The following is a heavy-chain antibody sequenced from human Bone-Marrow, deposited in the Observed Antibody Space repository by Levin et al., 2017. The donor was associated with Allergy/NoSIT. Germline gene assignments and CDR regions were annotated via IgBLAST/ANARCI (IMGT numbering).Heavy chain of an antibody. D-gene: IGHD3-3*01. Sequence: PGESLKISCAASGFTFSSYWMHWVRQTPGKGLVWVSGINSDGSRTNYADSVEGRFTVSRDNANNTLYLQMNSLRLEDTAVYYCARGYDSWSGYFLGLWGQGILVTVSS. CDR1: GFTFSSYW. J-gene: IGHJ4*02. CDR3: ARGYDSWSGYFLGL. V-gene: IGHV3-74*01. CDR2: INSDGSRT.